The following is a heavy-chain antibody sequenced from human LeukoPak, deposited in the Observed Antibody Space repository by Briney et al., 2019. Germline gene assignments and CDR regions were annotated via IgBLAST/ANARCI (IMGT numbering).Heavy chain of an antibody. J-gene: IGHJ4*02. CDR1: GFTFSSYA. CDR3: ATYSSSWYCFDY. Sequence: PGGSLRLSCAASGFTFSSYAMSWVRQAPGKGLEWVSAISGSGGSTYYADSVKGRFAISRDNSKNTLYLQMNSLRAEGTAVYYCATYSSSWYCFDYWGQGTLVTVSS. V-gene: IGHV3-23*01. CDR2: ISGSGGST. D-gene: IGHD6-13*01.